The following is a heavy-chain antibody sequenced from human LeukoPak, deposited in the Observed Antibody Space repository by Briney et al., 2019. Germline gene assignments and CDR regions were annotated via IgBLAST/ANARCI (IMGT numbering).Heavy chain of an antibody. D-gene: IGHD3-10*01. V-gene: IGHV4-34*01. CDR3: ARARLWFGTSWFDP. Sequence: SETLSLTCAVYGGSFSGYYWSWIRQPPGKGLEWIGEINHSGSTNYNPSPKSRVTISVDTSKNQFSLKLSSVTAADTAVYYCARARLWFGTSWFDPWGQGTLVTVSS. CDR2: INHSGST. J-gene: IGHJ5*02. CDR1: GGSFSGYY.